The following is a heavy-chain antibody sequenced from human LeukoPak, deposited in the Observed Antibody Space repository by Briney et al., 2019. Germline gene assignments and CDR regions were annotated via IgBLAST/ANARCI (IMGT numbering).Heavy chain of an antibody. V-gene: IGHV5-51*01. CDR2: IYLGDSHT. J-gene: IGHJ5*02. CDR1: GYSFPNYW. D-gene: IGHD2-2*02. Sequence: GESLKISCKGSGYSFPNYWIGWVRQMPGKGLGWMGIIYLGDSHTRYSPSFQDQVTISVDKSISTAYLQWSSLKASDTAMYYCARGPYAYTSSATLGSYNWFDPWGQGSLVTVSS. CDR3: ARGPYAYTSSATLGSYNWFDP.